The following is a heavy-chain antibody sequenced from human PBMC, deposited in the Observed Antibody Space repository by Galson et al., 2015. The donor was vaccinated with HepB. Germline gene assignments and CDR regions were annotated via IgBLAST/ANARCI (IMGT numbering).Heavy chain of an antibody. CDR3: AGVSPYSSGWQWDY. CDR1: GDSVSSNSAT. CDR2: TYYRSRWYN. V-gene: IGHV6-1*01. Sequence: CAISGDSVSSNSATWNWIRQSPSRGLEWLGRTYYRSRWYNDYAVSVKSRITISVDTSKNHFSLKLNSATAADTAVYYCAGVSPYSSGWQWDYWGQGTLVTVSS. D-gene: IGHD6-19*01. J-gene: IGHJ4*02.